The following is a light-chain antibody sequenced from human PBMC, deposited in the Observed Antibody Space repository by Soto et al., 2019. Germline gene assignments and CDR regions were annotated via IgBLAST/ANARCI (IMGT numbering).Light chain of an antibody. V-gene: IGLV6-57*04. CDR3: QSYDSSTHVV. CDR2: EDN. J-gene: IGLJ2*01. Sequence: NFMLTQPHSVSESPGKTVTISCTRSSGSIASNYVQWYKQRPGSAPTTVIYEDNQRPSGVPDRFSGSIDSSSNSASLTISGLKTEDEADYYCQSYDSSTHVVFGGGTKVTVL. CDR1: SGSIASNY.